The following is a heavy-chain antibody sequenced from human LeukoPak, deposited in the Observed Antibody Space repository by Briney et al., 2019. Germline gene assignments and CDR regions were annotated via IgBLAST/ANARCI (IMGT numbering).Heavy chain of an antibody. CDR1: GYTFTSYG. J-gene: IGHJ4*02. Sequence: ASVKVSCKASGYTFTSYGISWVRQATGQGLEWMGWMNPNSGNTGYAQKFQGRVTMTRNTSISTAYMELSSLRSEDTAVYYCARGGYSYGYHFDYWGQGTLVTVSS. CDR3: ARGGYSYGYHFDY. CDR2: MNPNSGNT. V-gene: IGHV1-8*02. D-gene: IGHD5-18*01.